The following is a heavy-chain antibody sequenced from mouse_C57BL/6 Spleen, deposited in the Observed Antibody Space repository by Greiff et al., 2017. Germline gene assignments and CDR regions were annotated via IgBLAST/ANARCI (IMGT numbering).Heavy chain of an antibody. J-gene: IGHJ1*03. V-gene: IGHV1-55*01. Sequence: QVHVKQPGAELVKPGASVKMSCKASGYTFTSYWITWVKQRPGQGLEWIGDIYPGSGSTNYNEKFKSKATLTVDTSSSTAYMQLSSLTSEDSAVYYCARFSSGYWYFDVWGTGTTVTVSS. D-gene: IGHD3-2*02. CDR3: ARFSSGYWYFDV. CDR2: IYPGSGST. CDR1: GYTFTSYW.